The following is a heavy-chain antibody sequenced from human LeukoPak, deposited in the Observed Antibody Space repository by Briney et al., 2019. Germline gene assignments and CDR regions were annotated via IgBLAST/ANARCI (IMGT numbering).Heavy chain of an antibody. CDR2: INHSGST. Sequence: SETLSLTCAVYGGSFSGYYWSWIRQPPGKGLEWIGEINHSGSTNYNPSLKSRVTISVDTSKNQFSLKLSSVTAADTAVYYCARHSRAVSDFDYWGQGTLVTVSS. J-gene: IGHJ4*02. CDR3: ARHSRAVSDFDY. V-gene: IGHV4-34*01. CDR1: GGSFSGYY. D-gene: IGHD4-11*01.